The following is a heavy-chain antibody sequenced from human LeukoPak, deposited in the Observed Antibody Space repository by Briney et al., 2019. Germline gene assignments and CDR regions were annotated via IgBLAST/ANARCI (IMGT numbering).Heavy chain of an antibody. Sequence: GASVKVSCKAPGYTFTSYAMNWVRQAPGQGLEWMGWINTYTGNPTYAQGFTGRFVFSLDTSVSTAYLQISSLKAEDTAVYYCARWDYDSSGYALYYFDYWGQGTLVTVSS. CDR3: ARWDYDSSGYALYYFDY. CDR2: INTYTGNP. V-gene: IGHV7-4-1*02. J-gene: IGHJ4*02. CDR1: GYTFTSYA. D-gene: IGHD3-22*01.